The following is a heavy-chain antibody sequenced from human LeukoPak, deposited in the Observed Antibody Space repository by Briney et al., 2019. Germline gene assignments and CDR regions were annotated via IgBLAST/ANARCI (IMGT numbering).Heavy chain of an antibody. CDR2: INPNSGGT. J-gene: IGHJ3*02. D-gene: IGHD4-23*01. V-gene: IGHV1-2*02. CDR3: ASYTVVTHRDAFDI. CDR1: GYTFTSYY. Sequence: ASVKVSCKASGYTFTSYYMHWVRQAPGQGLEWMGWINPNSGGTNYAQKFQGRVTMTRDTSISTAYMELSRLRSDDTAVYYCASYTVVTHRDAFDIWGQGTMVTVSS.